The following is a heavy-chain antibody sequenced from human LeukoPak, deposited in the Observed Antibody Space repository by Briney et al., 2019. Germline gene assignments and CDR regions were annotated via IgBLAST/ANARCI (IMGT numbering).Heavy chain of an antibody. D-gene: IGHD2-2*01. CDR3: ASVAGPCRFDP. Sequence: SETLSLTCAVYGGSFSGYHWSWIRQPPGKGLEWIGEINHSGSTNYNPSLKSRVTISVDTSKNQFSLKLSSVTAADTAVYYCASVAGPCRFDPWGQGTLVTVSS. J-gene: IGHJ5*02. V-gene: IGHV4-34*01. CDR2: INHSGST. CDR1: GGSFSGYH.